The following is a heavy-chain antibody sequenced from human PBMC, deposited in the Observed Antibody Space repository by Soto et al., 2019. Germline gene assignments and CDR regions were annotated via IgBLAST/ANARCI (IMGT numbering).Heavy chain of an antibody. CDR3: ARDRVVTPLYYGMDV. D-gene: IGHD2-15*01. V-gene: IGHV1-69*08. J-gene: IGHJ6*02. CDR1: GGTFSSYT. Sequence: QVQLVQSEAEVKKPGSSVKVSCKASGGTFSSYTISWVRQAPGQGLEWMGRIIPILGIANYAQKFQGRVTITAHKSTSTADMELSSLRSEDTAVYYCARDRVVTPLYYGMDVWGQGTTVTVSS. CDR2: IIPILGIA.